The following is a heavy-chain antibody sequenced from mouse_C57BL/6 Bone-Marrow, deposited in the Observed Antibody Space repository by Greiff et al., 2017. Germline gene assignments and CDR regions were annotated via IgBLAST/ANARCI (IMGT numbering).Heavy chain of an antibody. V-gene: IGHV1-59*01. CDR2: IDPSDSYT. Sequence: VQLQQPGAELVRPGTSVKLSCQASGYTFTSYWMHWVKQRPGQGLEWIGVIDPSDSYTNYNQKFKGKATLTVDTSSSTSYMQLSSLTSEDSAVYYCARSLGTSYWGQGTTLTVSS. CDR3: ARSLGTSY. J-gene: IGHJ2*01. D-gene: IGHD3-1*01. CDR1: GYTFTSYW.